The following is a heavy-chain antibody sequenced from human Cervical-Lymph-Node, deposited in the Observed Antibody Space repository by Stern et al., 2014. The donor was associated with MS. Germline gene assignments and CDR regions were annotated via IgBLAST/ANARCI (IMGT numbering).Heavy chain of an antibody. Sequence: EVQLVESGGGLVQPGRSLRLSCAASGFTFDDYAMHWVRQAPGKGLEGVSGIRWNSGSIGYADSVKGRFTISRDNAENSLYLQMNSLRAEDTALYYCAKGPVVDYGMDVWGQGTTVTVSS. CDR2: IRWNSGSI. J-gene: IGHJ6*02. D-gene: IGHD2-2*01. CDR3: AKGPVVDYGMDV. CDR1: GFTFDDYA. V-gene: IGHV3-9*01.